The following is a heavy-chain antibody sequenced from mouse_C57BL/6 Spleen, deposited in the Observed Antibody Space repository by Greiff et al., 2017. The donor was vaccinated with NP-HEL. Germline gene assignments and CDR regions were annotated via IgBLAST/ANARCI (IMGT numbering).Heavy chain of an antibody. CDR2: INPNNGGT. D-gene: IGHD4-1*01. Sequence: EVQLQQSGPELVKPGASVKISCKASGYTFTDYYMNWVKQSHGKSLEWIGDINPNNGGTSYNQKFKGKATLTVDKSSSTAYMELRSLTSEDSAVYYCGNWDGDYWGQGTTLTVSS. V-gene: IGHV1-26*01. CDR1: GYTFTDYY. CDR3: GNWDGDY. J-gene: IGHJ2*01.